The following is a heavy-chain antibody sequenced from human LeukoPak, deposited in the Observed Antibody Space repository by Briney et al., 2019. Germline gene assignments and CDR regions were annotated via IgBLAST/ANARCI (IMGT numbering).Heavy chain of an antibody. CDR3: ARLVGATLYYFDY. V-gene: IGHV4-59*08. CDR2: IYYSGST. J-gene: IGHJ4*02. CDR1: GGSISSYY. Sequence: NPSETLSLTCTVSGGSISSYYWSWIRQPPGKGLEWIGYIYYSGSTNYNPSLKSRVTISVDTSKNQFSLKLSSVTAADTAVYYCARLVGATLYYFDYWGQGTLVTVSS. D-gene: IGHD1-26*01.